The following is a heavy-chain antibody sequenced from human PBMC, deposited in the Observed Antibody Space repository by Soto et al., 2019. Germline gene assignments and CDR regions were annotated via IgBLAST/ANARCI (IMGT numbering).Heavy chain of an antibody. V-gene: IGHV4-59*12. Sequence: SETLSLTCTVSGGSISSYYWSWIRQPPGKGLEWIGYIYYSGSTNYNPSLKSRVTISVDTSKNQFSLKLSSVTAADTAVYYCARAPADIVVVPAAHWFDPWGQGTLVTVSS. D-gene: IGHD2-2*01. CDR1: GGSISSYY. CDR2: IYYSGST. J-gene: IGHJ5*02. CDR3: ARAPADIVVVPAAHWFDP.